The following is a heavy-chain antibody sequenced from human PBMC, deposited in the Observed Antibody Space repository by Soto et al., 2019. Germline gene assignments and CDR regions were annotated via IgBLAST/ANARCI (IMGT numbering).Heavy chain of an antibody. Sequence: QVQLVQSGAEVKKPGSSVKVSCKASGGTFSTHAIILVRQAPGHGLEWMGGIIPISGTTYYTQKFQGRVTITADEPTSTAFMELSSLKSDDTAVFYCARGYCSGGNCYSGMDVWGQGTMVTVSS. V-gene: IGHV1-69*01. CDR1: GGTFSTHA. D-gene: IGHD2-15*01. CDR3: ARGYCSGGNCYSGMDV. J-gene: IGHJ6*02. CDR2: IIPISGTT.